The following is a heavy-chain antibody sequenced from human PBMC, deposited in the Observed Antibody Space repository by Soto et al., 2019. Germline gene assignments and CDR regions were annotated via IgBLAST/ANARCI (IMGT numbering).Heavy chain of an antibody. V-gene: IGHV4-59*01. D-gene: IGHD6-19*01. Sequence: PSETLSLTCTVSGGSISSYYWSWIRQPPGKGLEWIGYIYYSGSTNYNPSLKSRVTISVDTSMNQFSLKLSSVTAADTAVYYCARRIKRWLRSDAFDIWGQGTMVTVSS. CDR2: IYYSGST. CDR1: GGSISSYY. CDR3: ARRIKRWLRSDAFDI. J-gene: IGHJ3*02.